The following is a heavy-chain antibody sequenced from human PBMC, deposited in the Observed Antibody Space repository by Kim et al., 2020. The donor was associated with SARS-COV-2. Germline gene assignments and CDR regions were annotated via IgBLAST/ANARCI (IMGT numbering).Heavy chain of an antibody. CDR3: ARDESIVVVTAPPLHY. Sequence: SVKVSCKASGGTFSSYAISWVRQAPGQGLEWMGGIIPIFGTANYAQKFQGRVTITADESTSTAYMELSSLRSEDTAVYYCARDESIVVVTAPPLHYWGQGTLVTVSS. CDR2: IIPIFGTA. CDR1: GGTFSSYA. D-gene: IGHD2-21*02. V-gene: IGHV1-69*13. J-gene: IGHJ4*02.